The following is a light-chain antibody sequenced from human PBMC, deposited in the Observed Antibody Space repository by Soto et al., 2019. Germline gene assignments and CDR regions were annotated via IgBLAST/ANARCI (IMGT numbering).Light chain of an antibody. CDR1: QSVSNNY. V-gene: IGKV3-20*01. CDR3: QQYGSSPTWT. CDR2: GAS. J-gene: IGKJ1*01. Sequence: IVKTQSPATLSVSPWERATLSCRASQSVSNNYLAWYQQKPGQAPRLLIYGASSRATGIPDRFSGSGSGTDFTLTISRLEPEDFAVYYCQQYGSSPTWTFGQGTKVDIK.